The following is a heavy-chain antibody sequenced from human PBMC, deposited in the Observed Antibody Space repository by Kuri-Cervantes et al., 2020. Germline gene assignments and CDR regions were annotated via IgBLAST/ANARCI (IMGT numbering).Heavy chain of an antibody. CDR1: GFTFSSYS. J-gene: IGHJ4*02. Sequence: CAASGFTFSSYSMNWVRQAPGKGLEWVSSISSSSNYIYYADSVKGRFTISRDNAKNSLYLQMNSLRAEDTAVYYCARDQGVAGATLLDYWGQGALVTVSS. CDR3: ARDQGVAGATLLDY. V-gene: IGHV3-21*01. CDR2: ISSSSNYI. D-gene: IGHD1-26*01.